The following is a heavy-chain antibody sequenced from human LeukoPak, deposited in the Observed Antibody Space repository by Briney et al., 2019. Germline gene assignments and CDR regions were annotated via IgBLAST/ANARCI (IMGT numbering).Heavy chain of an antibody. CDR3: ARERESLVRSLWFDP. CDR2: ISSSSYI. J-gene: IGHJ5*02. D-gene: IGHD6-19*01. V-gene: IGHV3-21*01. CDR1: GFTFSSYS. Sequence: GGSLRLSCAASGFTFSSYSMNWVRQAPGKGLEWVSSISSSSYIYYADSVKGRFTISRDNAKNSLYLQMNSLRAEDTAVYYCARERESLVRSLWFDPWGQGTLVTVSS.